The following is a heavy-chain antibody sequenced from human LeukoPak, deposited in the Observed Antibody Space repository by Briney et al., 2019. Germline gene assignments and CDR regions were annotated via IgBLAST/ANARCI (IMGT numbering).Heavy chain of an antibody. CDR1: GGSISSYY. Sequence: SETLSLTCTVSGGSISSYYWSWVRQPPGKGLEWIGYIYYSGSTNYNPSLKSRVTISVDTSKNQFSLKLSSVTAADTAVYYCAREVTIFGVVTPYFDCWGQGTLVTVSS. J-gene: IGHJ4*02. CDR2: IYYSGST. D-gene: IGHD3-3*01. CDR3: AREVTIFGVVTPYFDC. V-gene: IGHV4-59*01.